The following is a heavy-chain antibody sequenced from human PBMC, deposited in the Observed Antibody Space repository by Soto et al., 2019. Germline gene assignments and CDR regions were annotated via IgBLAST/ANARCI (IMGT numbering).Heavy chain of an antibody. V-gene: IGHV3-48*03. CDR1: GFTFSSYE. CDR2: ISSSGSTI. CDR3: ARDLSPKYSSSWYE. J-gene: IGHJ4*02. Sequence: PGGSLRLSCAASGFTFSSYEMNWVRQAPGKGLEWVSYISSSGSTIYYADSVKGRFTISRDNAKNSLYLQMNGLRAEDTAVYYCARDLSPKYSSSWYEWGQGTLVTVSS. D-gene: IGHD6-13*01.